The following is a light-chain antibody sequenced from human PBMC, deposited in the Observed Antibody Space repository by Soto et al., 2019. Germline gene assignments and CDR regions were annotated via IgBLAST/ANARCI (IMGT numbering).Light chain of an antibody. CDR1: QSVGSN. V-gene: IGKV3-15*01. CDR3: QQYSNWPPMYT. Sequence: EIVLTQSPATLSVSPGEGATLSCRASQSVGSNLAWYQQKPSQPPRLLIYGASTSATGIPARFSGSGSGTEFTLTISSLQSEDFAVYYCQQYSNWPPMYTFGQGTKLEIK. J-gene: IGKJ2*01. CDR2: GAS.